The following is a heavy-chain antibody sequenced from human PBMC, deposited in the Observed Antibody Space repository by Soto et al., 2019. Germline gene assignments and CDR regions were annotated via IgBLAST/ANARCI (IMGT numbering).Heavy chain of an antibody. CDR3: ARTPLGDFGVVIGNWFDP. J-gene: IGHJ5*02. D-gene: IGHD3-3*01. V-gene: IGHV1-18*01. CDR2: ISAYNGNT. Sequence: QVQLVQSGAEVKKPGASVKVSCKASGYTFTSYGIIWVRQAPGQGLERMGWISAYNGNTNYAQKLQGRVTMTTDTSTSTAYMELRSLRSDDTAVYYCARTPLGDFGVVIGNWFDPWGQGTLVTVSS. CDR1: GYTFTSYG.